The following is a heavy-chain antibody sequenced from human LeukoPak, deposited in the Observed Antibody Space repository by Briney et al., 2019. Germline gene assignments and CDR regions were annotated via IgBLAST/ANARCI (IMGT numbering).Heavy chain of an antibody. D-gene: IGHD3-10*01. Sequence: QSGGSLRLSCAASGFTFSSYWMTWVRQAPGKGLEWVANIKQDGSEKYYVDSVKGRFTISRDNAKNSLYLQMNSLRAEDTAVYYCARDLVGYYGSGSDWGQGTLVTVSS. CDR2: IKQDGSEK. CDR1: GFTFSSYW. J-gene: IGHJ4*02. V-gene: IGHV3-7*01. CDR3: ARDLVGYYGSGSD.